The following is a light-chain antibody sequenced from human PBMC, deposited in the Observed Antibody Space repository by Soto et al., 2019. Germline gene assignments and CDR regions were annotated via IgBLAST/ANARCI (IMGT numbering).Light chain of an antibody. Sequence: QAVVTQEPSLTVSPGGTVTITCGSSTGAVTSGHYTYWLQQKPGQAPRTLIYDTSNKHSCTHARFSGYLLGGKAALTLSGAEREDEAEYYCLRSYSGAWVFGGGTTL. J-gene: IGLJ3*02. CDR3: LRSYSGAWV. V-gene: IGLV7-46*01. CDR2: DTS. CDR1: TGAVTSGHY.